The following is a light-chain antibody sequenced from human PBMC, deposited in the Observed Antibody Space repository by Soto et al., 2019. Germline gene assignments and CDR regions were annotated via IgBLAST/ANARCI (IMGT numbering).Light chain of an antibody. V-gene: IGLV2-14*03. CDR2: GVT. Sequence: QSVLTQPASVSGSPGQSITISCTGTSSDIGAHDDVSWYQQHPGKVPKLLIYGVTDRPSGISNHFSGSKSGNVASLTISGLQAEDEADYYCCSYTSDLTPYVFGTGTKVTVL. CDR3: CSYTSDLTPYV. J-gene: IGLJ1*01. CDR1: SSDIGAHDD.